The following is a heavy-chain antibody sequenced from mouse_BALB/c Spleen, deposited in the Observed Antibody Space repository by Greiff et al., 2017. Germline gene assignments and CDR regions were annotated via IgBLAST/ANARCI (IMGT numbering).Heavy chain of an antibody. CDR1: GFNIKDTY. CDR2: IDPANGNT. Sequence: VQLQQSGAELVKPGASVKLSCTASGFNIKDTYMHWVKQRPEQGLEWIGRIDPANGNTKYDPKFQGKATITADTSSNTAYLQLSSLTAEDTAVYYCASSYYYGSSPFAYWGQGTLVTVSA. CDR3: ASSYYYGSSPFAY. J-gene: IGHJ3*01. V-gene: IGHV14-3*02. D-gene: IGHD1-1*01.